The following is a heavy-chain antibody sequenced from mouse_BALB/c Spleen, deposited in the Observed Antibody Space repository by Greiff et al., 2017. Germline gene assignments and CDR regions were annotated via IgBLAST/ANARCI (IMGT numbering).Heavy chain of an antibody. Sequence: QVQLQQSGAELVRPGASVTLSCKASGYTFTDYEMHWVKQTPVHGLEWIGAIDPETGGTAYNQKFKGKATLTADKSSSTAYMELRSLTSEDSAVYYWTRPPSYYGNQAWFAYGGQGTRVTVSA. V-gene: IGHV1-15*01. CDR2: IDPETGGT. D-gene: IGHD2-10*01. CDR1: GYTFTDYE. CDR3: TRPPSYYGNQAWFAY. J-gene: IGHJ3*01.